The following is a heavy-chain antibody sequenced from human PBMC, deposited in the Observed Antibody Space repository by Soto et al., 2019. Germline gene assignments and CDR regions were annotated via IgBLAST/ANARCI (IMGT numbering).Heavy chain of an antibody. CDR2: IIPISGTA. CDR3: ARSQGSSTSLEIYFYYYYGMDV. CDR1: GGTFSSYA. Sequence: QVQLVQSGADVKKPGSSVKVYCKASGGTFSSYAISWVRQAPGQGLEWMGGIIPISGTANYAQKFQGRVTITADESTSTAYMELSSLRSEDTAVYYCARSQGSSTSLEIYFYYYYGMDVWDQGTTVTVSS. J-gene: IGHJ6*02. D-gene: IGHD2-2*01. V-gene: IGHV1-69*01.